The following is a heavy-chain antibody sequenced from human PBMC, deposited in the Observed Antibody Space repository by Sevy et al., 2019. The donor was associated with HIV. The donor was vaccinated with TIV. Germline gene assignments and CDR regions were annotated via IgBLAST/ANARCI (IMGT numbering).Heavy chain of an antibody. J-gene: IGHJ6*02. V-gene: IGHV3-30*02. CDR3: AKGGSGGIDHYGMDV. D-gene: IGHD6-25*01. CDR2: IRYDGINK. CDR1: GFRFNNFG. Sequence: GGSLRLSCAASGFRFNNFGMYWVRQAPGKGLEGVAFIRYDGINKYYVDSVKGRSTISRDNSKDTLYLEMKSLRLEDTDMYYCAKGGSGGIDHYGMDVWGQGTTVTVSS.